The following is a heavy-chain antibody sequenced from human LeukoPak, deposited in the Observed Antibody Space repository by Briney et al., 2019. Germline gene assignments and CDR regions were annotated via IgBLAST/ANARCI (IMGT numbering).Heavy chain of an antibody. CDR3: ARDVKSRRRQWFGELSVYYYYYMDV. CDR1: GGSISGHY. V-gene: IGHV4-59*11. J-gene: IGHJ6*03. CDR2: MHYSGNT. D-gene: IGHD3-10*01. Sequence: KPSETLSLTCTVSGGSISGHYWSWIRQSPGKGLEWIGFMHYSGNTNSNPSLRSRVAISMDTSKNHFSLKMSSVTAADAAVYYCARDVKSRRRQWFGELSVYYYYYMDVWGKGTTVTISS.